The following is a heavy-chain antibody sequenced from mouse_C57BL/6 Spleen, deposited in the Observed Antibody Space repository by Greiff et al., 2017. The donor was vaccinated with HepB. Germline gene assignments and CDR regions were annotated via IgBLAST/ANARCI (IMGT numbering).Heavy chain of an antibody. V-gene: IGHV1-80*01. J-gene: IGHJ4*01. CDR2: IYPGDGDT. Sequence: QVQLQQSGAELVKPGASVKISCKASGYAFSSYWMNWVKQRPGKGLEWIGQIYPGDGDTNYNGKFKGKATLTADKSSSTSSMQLRSLTSEDSAVYFCAREDYYGNSYAMDYWGQGTSVTVSS. D-gene: IGHD2-1*01. CDR3: AREDYYGNSYAMDY. CDR1: GYAFSSYW.